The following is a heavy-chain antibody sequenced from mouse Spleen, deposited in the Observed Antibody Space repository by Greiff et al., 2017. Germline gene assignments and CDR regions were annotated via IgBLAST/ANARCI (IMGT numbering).Heavy chain of an antibody. CDR3: ARHGANWDGGYAMDY. CDR1: GFSLTSYG. Sequence: VKLMESGPGLVAPSQSLSITCTVSGFSLTSYGVHWVRQPPGKGLEWLVVIWSDGSTTYNSALKSRLSISKDNSKSQVFLKMNSLQTDDTAMYYCARHGANWDGGYAMDYWGQGTSVTVSS. D-gene: IGHD4-1*01. J-gene: IGHJ4*01. V-gene: IGHV2-6-1*01. CDR2: IWSDGST.